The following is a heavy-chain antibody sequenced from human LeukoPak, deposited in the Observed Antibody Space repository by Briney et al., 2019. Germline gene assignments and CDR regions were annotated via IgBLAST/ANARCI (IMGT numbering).Heavy chain of an antibody. CDR2: ISYDGSNK. V-gene: IGHV3-30*18. D-gene: IGHD4-17*01. CDR3: AKDLRPQIPYGESPRGTAPMGH. CDR1: GFSFSSYG. Sequence: PGGSLRLSCAISGFSFSSYGMHWVRQAPGKGLEWVAVISYDGSNKYHADSVKGRFTISRDNSKSSLFLQMNSLRAEDTAVYYCAKDLRPQIPYGESPRGTAPMGHWGQGTLVTVSS. J-gene: IGHJ4*02.